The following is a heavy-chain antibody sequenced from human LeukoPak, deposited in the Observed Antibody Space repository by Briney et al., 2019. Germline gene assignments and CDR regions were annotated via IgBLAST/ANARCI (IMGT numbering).Heavy chain of an antibody. Sequence: SVKVSCKASGGTFSSYAISWVRQAPGQGLEWMGGIIPIFGTANYAQKFRGRVTITADESTSTAYMELSSLRSEDTAVYYCARPRTTVTPWDGMDVWGQGTTVTVSS. D-gene: IGHD4-11*01. V-gene: IGHV1-69*13. J-gene: IGHJ6*02. CDR1: GGTFSSYA. CDR2: IIPIFGTA. CDR3: ARPRTTVTPWDGMDV.